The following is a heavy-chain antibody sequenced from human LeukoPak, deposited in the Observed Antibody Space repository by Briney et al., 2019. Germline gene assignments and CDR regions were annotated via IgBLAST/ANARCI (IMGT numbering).Heavy chain of an antibody. J-gene: IGHJ4*02. CDR3: ARGPHWDPHFDY. CDR2: INPSDGST. CDR1: GYTFTFYY. V-gene: IGHV1-46*01. Sequence: ASVKVSCKASGYTFTFYYMHGVRQAPGQGLEWMGIINPSDGSTTYAQKFQGRVTMTRDMATSTVYMELSRLRSDDTAVYYCARGPHWDPHFDYWGQGTLVTVSS. D-gene: IGHD7-27*01.